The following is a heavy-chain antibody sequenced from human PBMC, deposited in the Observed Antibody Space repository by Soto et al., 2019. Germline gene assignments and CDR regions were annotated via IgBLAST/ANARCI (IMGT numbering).Heavy chain of an antibody. CDR3: ARSGYSDSWYFDL. Sequence: QVQLVQSGAEVKKPGSSVKVSCKASGGTFSSYAISWVLQAPGQWLEWMGGIIPIFGTANYAQKFQGRVTITADECTRTAYMEMSSLRSEDTAVYYCARSGYSDSWYFDLWGRGTLVTVSS. CDR2: IIPIFGTA. CDR1: GGTFSSYA. V-gene: IGHV1-69*12. J-gene: IGHJ2*01. D-gene: IGHD4-4*01.